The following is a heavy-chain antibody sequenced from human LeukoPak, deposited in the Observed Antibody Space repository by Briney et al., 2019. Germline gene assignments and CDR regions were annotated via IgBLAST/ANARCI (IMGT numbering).Heavy chain of an antibody. CDR1: GFIFSNCG. V-gene: IGHV3-33*01. J-gene: IGHJ4*02. D-gene: IGHD6-6*01. Sequence: LPGGSLRLSCAASGFIFSNCGMHWVRQAPGKGLEWVAVIWYDGSKTCYADSVKGRFTISRDSSKNTLYLQMSSLRAEDTAVYYCARSRGGSSSGVGDDFDYWGQGTLVTVSS. CDR2: IWYDGSKT. CDR3: ARSRGGSSSGVGDDFDY.